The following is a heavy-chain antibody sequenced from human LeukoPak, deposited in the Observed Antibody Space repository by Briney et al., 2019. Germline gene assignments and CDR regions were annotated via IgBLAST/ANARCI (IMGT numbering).Heavy chain of an antibody. D-gene: IGHD6-6*01. CDR3: AREKAAHPYFQH. V-gene: IGHV3-48*03. Sequence: TGGSLRLSCAASGFTFSSYEMNWVRQAPGKGLEWVSYISSSGSTIYYADSVKGRFTISRDNAKNSLYLQMNSLRAEDTAVYYCAREKAAHPYFQHWGQGTLVSVST. CDR1: GFTFSSYE. J-gene: IGHJ1*01. CDR2: ISSSGSTI.